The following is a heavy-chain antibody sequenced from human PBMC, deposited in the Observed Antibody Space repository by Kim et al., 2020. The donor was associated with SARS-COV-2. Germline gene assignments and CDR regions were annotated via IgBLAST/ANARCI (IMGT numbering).Heavy chain of an antibody. D-gene: IGHD6-13*01. CDR1: GFTFSSYS. Sequence: GGSLRLSCAASGFTFSSYSMNWVRQAPGKGMEWVSSISTSSSYIYYADSVTGRFTIARDNAENSPYLQMNSLRAEETAVYYCARDPSMGQQPVQRAGGMDVWGQGTTVTVSS. J-gene: IGHJ6*02. CDR3: ARDPSMGQQPVQRAGGMDV. CDR2: ISTSSSYI. V-gene: IGHV3-21*01.